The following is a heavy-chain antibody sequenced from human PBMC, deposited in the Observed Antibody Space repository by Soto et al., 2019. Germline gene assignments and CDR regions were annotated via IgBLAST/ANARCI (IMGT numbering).Heavy chain of an antibody. V-gene: IGHV3-23*01. D-gene: IGHD6-13*01. CDR1: GFTFSSYA. CDR2: ISGSGGST. Sequence: EVQLLESGGGLVQPGGSLRLSCAASGFTFSSYAMSWFRQAPGKGLEWVSAISGSGGSTYYADSVKGRFTISRDNSKNTLYLQMNSLRAEDTAVYYCAKLSSSFFRYFDLWGRGTLVTVSS. J-gene: IGHJ2*01. CDR3: AKLSSSFFRYFDL.